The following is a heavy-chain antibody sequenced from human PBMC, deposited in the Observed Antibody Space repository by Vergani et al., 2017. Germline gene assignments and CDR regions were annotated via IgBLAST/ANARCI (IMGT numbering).Heavy chain of an antibody. CDR2: ISWNSNRI. Sequence: EVQLEESGGGLVLPGRSLRLSCVASGFTSAGYAMHWVRQAPGKGLEWVSGISWNSNRIGYADSVKGRFTISRDNAKNSLYLQMNSLRAEDTALDYCAKDLGTSSGGGWFDPWGQGTLVTDSS. J-gene: IGHJ5*02. CDR1: GFTSAGYA. D-gene: IGHD6-6*01. CDR3: AKDLGTSSGGGWFDP. V-gene: IGHV3-9*02.